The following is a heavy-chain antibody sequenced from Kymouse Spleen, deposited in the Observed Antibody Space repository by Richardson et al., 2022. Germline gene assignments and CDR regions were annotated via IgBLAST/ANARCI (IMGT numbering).Heavy chain of an antibody. J-gene: IGHJ1*01. CDR1: GGSFSGYY. Sequence: QVQLQQWGAGLLKPSETLSLTCAVYGGSFSGYYWSWIRQPPGKGLEWIGEINHSGSTNYNPSLKSRVTISVDTSKNQFSLKLSSVTAADTAVYYCAREGIAARPGAEYFQHWGQGTLVTVSS. V-gene: IGHV4-34*01. CDR2: INHSGST. D-gene: IGHD6-6*01. CDR3: AREGIAARPGAEYFQH.